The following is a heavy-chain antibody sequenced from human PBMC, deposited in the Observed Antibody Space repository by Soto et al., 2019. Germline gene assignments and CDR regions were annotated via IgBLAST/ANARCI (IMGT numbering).Heavy chain of an antibody. J-gene: IGHJ6*02. CDR3: ANAVGYGAYYYYYGMDV. CDR1: GFTFSSYG. V-gene: IGHV3-30*18. D-gene: IGHD4-17*01. Sequence: QVQLVESGGGVVQPGRSLRLSCAASGFTFSSYGMHWVRQAPGKGLEWVAVISYDGSNTYYADSVKGRFTISIDNSKNTLYLQLNSLRAEDTAVYYCANAVGYGAYYYYYGMDVWCQGTTVTVSS. CDR2: ISYDGSNT.